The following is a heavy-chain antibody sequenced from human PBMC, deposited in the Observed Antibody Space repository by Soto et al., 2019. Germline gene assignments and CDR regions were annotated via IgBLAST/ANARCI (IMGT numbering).Heavy chain of an antibody. J-gene: IGHJ4*02. V-gene: IGHV1-69*13. D-gene: IGHD3-16*01. Sequence: SVKVGGKASGGTFSSYAISWVRQAPGQGLEWMGGIIPIFGTANYAQKFQGRVTITADESTITAYLELSSLRSEEAAVYYCATSRSHGCNSFGRPFHLNYWPQGTLVTLSS. CDR1: GGTFSSYA. CDR2: IIPIFGTA. CDR3: ATSRSHGCNSFGRPFHLNY.